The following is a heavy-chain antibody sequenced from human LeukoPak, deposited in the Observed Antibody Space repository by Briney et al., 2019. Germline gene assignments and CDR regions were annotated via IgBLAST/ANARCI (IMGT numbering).Heavy chain of an antibody. CDR2: INPNSGGT. Sequence: ASVKVSCKASGYTLTDYYMHWVRQASGQGLEWMGRINPNSGGTNYAQKFQGRDTMTRDTSISTVYMELSRLRSDDTAVYYCARVGYYESSGYYEYWGQGTLVTVSS. J-gene: IGHJ4*02. CDR3: ARVGYYESSGYYEY. CDR1: GYTLTDYY. D-gene: IGHD3-22*01. V-gene: IGHV1-2*06.